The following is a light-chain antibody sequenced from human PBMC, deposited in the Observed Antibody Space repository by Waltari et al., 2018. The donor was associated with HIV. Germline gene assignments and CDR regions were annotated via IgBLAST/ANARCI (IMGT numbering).Light chain of an antibody. CDR2: STN. J-gene: IGLJ3*02. V-gene: IGLV8-61*01. CDR1: SGSVSNSYY. CDR3: VLYMGSGINWV. Sequence: QTVVTQEPSFSVSPGGTVTLTCGLSSGSVSNSYYPSWYQQTPGQAPRTLIYSTNTRSSGVPDRFSGSILGNKAALTITGAQADDESDYYCVLYMGSGINWVFGGGTKLTVL.